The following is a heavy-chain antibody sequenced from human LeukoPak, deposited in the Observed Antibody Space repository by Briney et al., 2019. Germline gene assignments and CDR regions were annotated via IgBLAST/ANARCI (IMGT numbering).Heavy chain of an antibody. CDR2: ISYDGSNK. D-gene: IGHD5-12*01. J-gene: IGHJ4*02. Sequence: GSSLRLSCAASGFTFSSYGMHWVRQAPGKGLEWVAVISYDGSNKYYADSVKGRFTISRDNSKNTLYLQMNSLRAEDTAVYYCAKTKTGATIAYFDYWGQGTLVTVSS. CDR1: GFTFSSYG. CDR3: AKTKTGATIAYFDY. V-gene: IGHV3-30*18.